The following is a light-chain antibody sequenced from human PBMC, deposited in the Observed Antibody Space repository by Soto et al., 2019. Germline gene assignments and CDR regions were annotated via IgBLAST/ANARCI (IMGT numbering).Light chain of an antibody. CDR2: EVR. V-gene: IGLV2-14*01. J-gene: IGLJ6*01. Sequence: QSVLTQPASVSGSPGQSITVSCTGTNTDVGGYNYVSWYQHRPGKAPRLMIYEVRNRLSGVSNRFSGSKSGNTASLTISGLQSEDEADYSCTSYTPTGALVFGSGTKVTVL. CDR3: TSYTPTGALV. CDR1: NTDVGGYNY.